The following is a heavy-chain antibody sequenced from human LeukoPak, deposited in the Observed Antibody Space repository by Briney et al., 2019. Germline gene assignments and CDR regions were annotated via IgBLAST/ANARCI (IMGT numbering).Heavy chain of an antibody. CDR1: GGSISSSSYY. CDR2: IYYSGST. V-gene: IGHV4-39*07. J-gene: IGHJ3*02. CDR3: ARAPRKGLNYYDSSGDDAFDI. Sequence: SETLSLTCTVSGGSISSSSYYWGWIRQPPGKGLEWIGSIYYSGSTYYNPSLKSRVTISVDRSKNQFSLKLSSVTAADTAVYCCARAPRKGLNYYDSSGDDAFDIWGQGTMVTVSS. D-gene: IGHD3-22*01.